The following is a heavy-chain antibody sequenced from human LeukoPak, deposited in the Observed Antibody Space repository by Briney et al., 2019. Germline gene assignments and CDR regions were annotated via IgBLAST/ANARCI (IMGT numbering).Heavy chain of an antibody. CDR2: INHSGST. D-gene: IGHD3-22*01. J-gene: IGHJ6*02. CDR3: ASGYCSGGSCYSYYYDSSGYYPYGMDV. V-gene: IGHV4-34*01. Sequence: SETLSLTCAVYGGSFSGYYWSWIRQPPGKGLEWIGEINHSGSTNYNPSLKSRVTISVDTSKNQFSLKLSSVTAADTAVYYCASGYCSGGSCYSYYYDSSGYYPYGMDVWGQGTTVTVSS. CDR1: GGSFSGYY.